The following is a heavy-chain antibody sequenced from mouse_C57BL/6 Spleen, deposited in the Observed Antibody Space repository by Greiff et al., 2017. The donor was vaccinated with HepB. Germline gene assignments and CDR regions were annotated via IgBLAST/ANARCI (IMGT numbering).Heavy chain of an antibody. CDR1: GFTFSSYG. CDR2: ISSGGSYT. CDR3: ARHRDYDGVLLYAMDY. J-gene: IGHJ4*01. D-gene: IGHD2-4*01. V-gene: IGHV5-6*01. Sequence: EVQWVESGGDLVKPGGSLKLSCAASGFTFSSYGMSWVRQTPDKRLEWVATISSGGSYTYYPDSVKGRLTISRDNAKNTLYLQMSSLKSEDTAMYYCARHRDYDGVLLYAMDYWGQGTSVTVSS.